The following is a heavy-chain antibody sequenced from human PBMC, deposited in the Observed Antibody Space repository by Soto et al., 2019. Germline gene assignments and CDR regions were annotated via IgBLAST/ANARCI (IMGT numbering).Heavy chain of an antibody. V-gene: IGHV1-3*01. CDR2: INPDTGNT. J-gene: IGHJ3*01. CDR1: GFTFTDNL. CDR3: ARDIQSVGPRANEAFDV. D-gene: IGHD5-18*01. Sequence: QVQLVQSGAELKKPGASVNISCTASGFTFTDNLINWVRQAPGQGLEWMGWINPDTGNTRYSETFQGRVTLSRHSSASIAYLELSGLKNEDTALYFCARDIQSVGPRANEAFDVWGQGTMITVSS.